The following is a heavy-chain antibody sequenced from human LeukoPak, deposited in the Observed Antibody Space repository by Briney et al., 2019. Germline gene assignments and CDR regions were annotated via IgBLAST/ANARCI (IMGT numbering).Heavy chain of an antibody. CDR2: ISAYNGYT. CDR1: GYTFTTYD. Sequence: ASVKVSCKTSGYTFTTYDINWVRQAPGQGLEWMGRISAYNGYTNYGQKLQGRVTMTTDTSTNTAYMELRSLRSDGTAVYYCARVGTGTRSFDSWGQGTLVTVSS. CDR3: ARVGTGTRSFDS. D-gene: IGHD1/OR15-1a*01. V-gene: IGHV1-18*01. J-gene: IGHJ4*02.